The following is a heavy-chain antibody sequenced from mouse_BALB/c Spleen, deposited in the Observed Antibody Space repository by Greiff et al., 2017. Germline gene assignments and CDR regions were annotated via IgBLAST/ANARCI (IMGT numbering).Heavy chain of an antibody. Sequence: VQLQQSGPGLVKPSQSLSLTCTVTGYSITSDYACNLIRQFPGNKLELMGYISYSGSTDYNPSLKSRSPITRDTSKNQFFLQLNSVTTEDTATYYCENSLLRLQDYFDYWGQGTTLTVSS. J-gene: IGHJ2*01. CDR3: ENSLLRLQDYFDY. V-gene: IGHV3-2*02. D-gene: IGHD1-2*01. CDR1: GYSITSDYA. CDR2: ISYSGST.